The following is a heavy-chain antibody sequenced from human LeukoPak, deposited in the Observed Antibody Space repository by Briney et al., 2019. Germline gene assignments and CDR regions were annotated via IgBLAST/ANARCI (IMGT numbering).Heavy chain of an antibody. D-gene: IGHD6-6*01. CDR2: ISSSSSYI. Sequence: PGGSLRLSCAASGFTLSSYSMNWVRQAPGKGLEWVSSISSSSSYIYYADSVKGRFTISRDNAKNSLYLQMNSLRAEDTAVYYCARDRRSAFDIWGQGTMVTVSS. J-gene: IGHJ3*02. CDR3: ARDRRSAFDI. V-gene: IGHV3-21*01. CDR1: GFTLSSYS.